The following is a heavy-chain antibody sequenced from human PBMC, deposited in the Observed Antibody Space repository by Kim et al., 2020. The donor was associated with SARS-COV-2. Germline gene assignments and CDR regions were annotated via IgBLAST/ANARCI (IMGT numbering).Heavy chain of an antibody. V-gene: IGHV3-23*01. J-gene: IGHJ4*02. CDR3: AKDRAAAAGTGQFDY. Sequence: ADSVKGRFTISRDRSQNTVYLQVNSLRGEDTAVYYCAKDRAAAAGTGQFDYWGQGTLVTVSS. D-gene: IGHD6-13*01.